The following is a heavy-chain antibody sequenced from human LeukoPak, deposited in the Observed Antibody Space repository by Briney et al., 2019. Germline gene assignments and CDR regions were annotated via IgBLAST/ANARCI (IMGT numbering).Heavy chain of an antibody. CDR3: ARCSGDCQAFDH. CDR2: ISTSSTYT. Sequence: GGSLRLSCAASGVTFSDYYMTWIRQTPGKGLHWISYISTSSTYTQYADSVKGRFTISRDDAKSSLYLQMNSLRAEDTAVYYCARCSGDCQAFDHWVQGTLVTVSS. V-gene: IGHV3-11*03. J-gene: IGHJ4*02. D-gene: IGHD2-21*02. CDR1: GVTFSDYY.